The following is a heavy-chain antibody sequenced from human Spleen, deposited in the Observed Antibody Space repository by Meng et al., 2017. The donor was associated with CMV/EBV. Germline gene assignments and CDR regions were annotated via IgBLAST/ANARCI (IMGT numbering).Heavy chain of an antibody. CDR2: INPNSGGT. V-gene: IGHV1-2*02. J-gene: IGHJ6*02. Sequence: ASVKVSCKASGYIFTGYYMHWVRQAPGQGLEWMGWINPNSGGTNYAQKFQGRVTITRNTSISTAYMELSSLRSEDKAVFYCARMRALNNDLWSGHYGLDVWGQGTTVTVSS. D-gene: IGHD3-3*01. CDR1: GYIFTGYY. CDR3: ARMRALNNDLWSGHYGLDV.